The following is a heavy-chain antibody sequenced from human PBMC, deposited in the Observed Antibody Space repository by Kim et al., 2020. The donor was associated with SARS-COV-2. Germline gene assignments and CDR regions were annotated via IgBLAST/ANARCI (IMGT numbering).Heavy chain of an antibody. D-gene: IGHD6-25*01. CDR3: ARQRPDHIAAGGGEPNWYFDL. J-gene: IGHJ2*01. V-gene: IGHV5-51*01. Sequence: GESLKISCKGSGYSFTSYWIGWVRQMPGKGLEWMGIIYPGDSDTRYSPSFQGQVTISADKSISTAYLQWSSLKASDTAMYYCARQRPDHIAAGGGEPNWYFDLWGRGTLVTVSS. CDR1: GYSFTSYW. CDR2: IYPGDSDT.